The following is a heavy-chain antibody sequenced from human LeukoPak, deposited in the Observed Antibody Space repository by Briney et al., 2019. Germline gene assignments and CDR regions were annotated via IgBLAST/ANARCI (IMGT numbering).Heavy chain of an antibody. CDR3: ARAPPGTKSFYYYMDV. J-gene: IGHJ6*03. Sequence: SVKVSCKASGGTFSSYAISWVRQAPGQGLEWMGGIIPIFGTANYAQKFQGRVTITTDESTSTAYMELSSLRSEDTAVYYCARAPPGTKSFYYYMDVWGKGTTVTVSS. D-gene: IGHD1-14*01. CDR1: GGTFSSYA. CDR2: IIPIFGTA. V-gene: IGHV1-69*05.